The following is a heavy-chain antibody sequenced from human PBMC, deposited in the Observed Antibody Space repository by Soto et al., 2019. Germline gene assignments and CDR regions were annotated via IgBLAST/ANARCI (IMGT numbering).Heavy chain of an antibody. J-gene: IGHJ4*02. Sequence: QVQLQESGPGLVKPSQTLSLTCTVSGVSVSSGGYYWSWIRQHPGKGLEWIGYIYYSGSTYYNPSLKSPVTISLDTSKNQLSLTRSSVTAADTAVYDCARDNLHLGFDYWGQGTLVTVSS. CDR1: GVSVSSGGYY. CDR3: ARDNLHLGFDY. V-gene: IGHV4-31*01. D-gene: IGHD4-4*01. CDR2: IYYSGST.